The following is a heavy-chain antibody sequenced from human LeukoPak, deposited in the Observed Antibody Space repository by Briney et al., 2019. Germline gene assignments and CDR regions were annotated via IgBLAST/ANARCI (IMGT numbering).Heavy chain of an antibody. V-gene: IGHV1-2*06. CDR3: ARDFSSSYCSGGSCYSGDY. D-gene: IGHD2-15*01. CDR2: INPNSCDT. CDR1: VYTFTGYY. J-gene: IGHJ4*02. Sequence: ASVKVSYKASVYTFTGYYMHWVRQAPRQGLEWMGRINPNSCDTNYAQKFQGTVTMTSDTSISTAYMELSRLRSDDTAVYYCARDFSSSYCSGGSCYSGDYWGQGTLVTVSS.